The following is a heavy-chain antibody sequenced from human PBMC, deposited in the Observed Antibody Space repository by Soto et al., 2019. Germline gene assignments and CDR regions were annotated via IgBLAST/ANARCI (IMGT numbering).Heavy chain of an antibody. V-gene: IGHV1-2*02. D-gene: IGHD2-2*03. Sequence: QVQLVQSGAEVKKPGASVKVSCKVSGYTFTGYSMHWVRQAPGQGLEWMGWINPNSGGTNYAQKFQGRVTMTRETYISTAYMELSRMTSDYTAVYYCASRAWIDDYWGQGTLVTVSS. CDR3: ASRAWIDDY. CDR2: INPNSGGT. J-gene: IGHJ4*02. CDR1: GYTFTGYS.